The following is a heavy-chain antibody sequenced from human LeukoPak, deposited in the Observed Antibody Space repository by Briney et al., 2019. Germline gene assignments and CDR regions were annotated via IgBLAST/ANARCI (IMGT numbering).Heavy chain of an antibody. V-gene: IGHV3-48*01. CDR1: GFTFSSYS. J-gene: IGHJ4*02. CDR3: ARGLMNGDYHYFDY. CDR2: ISSSSSTI. Sequence: GGSLRLSCAASGFTFSSYSMNWVRQAPGKGLEWVSYISSSSSTIYYADSVKGRFTISRDNAKNSLYLQMNSLRAEDTAVYYCARGLMNGDYHYFDYWGQGTLVTVSS. D-gene: IGHD4-17*01.